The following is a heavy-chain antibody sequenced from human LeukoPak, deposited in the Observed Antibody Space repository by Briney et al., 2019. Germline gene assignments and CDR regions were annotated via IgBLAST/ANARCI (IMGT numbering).Heavy chain of an antibody. Sequence: ASLKVSCKASGYTFTAYYMHWVRQAPGQGLEWMGRINPNSGDTKSAQKFQGRATMTRDTSINTAYMELSRLTSDDAAVYYCARVIEAYCSGGSCSSHYGLDVWGQGTTVTVSS. V-gene: IGHV1-2*02. J-gene: IGHJ6*02. D-gene: IGHD2-15*01. CDR3: ARVIEAYCSGGSCSSHYGLDV. CDR1: GYTFTAYY. CDR2: INPNSGDT.